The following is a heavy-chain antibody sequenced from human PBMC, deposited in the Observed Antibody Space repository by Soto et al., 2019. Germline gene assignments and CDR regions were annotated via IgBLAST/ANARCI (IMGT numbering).Heavy chain of an antibody. CDR3: AAGATTWNYYGMDV. V-gene: IGHV1-69*06. CDR1: GGTFSSYA. J-gene: IGHJ6*02. D-gene: IGHD5-12*01. Sequence: SVKVSCRASGGTFSSYAISWVRQAPGQGLEWMGGIIPIFGTANYAQKFQGRVTITADKSTSTAYMELSSLRSEDTAVYYCAAGATTWNYYGMDVWGQGTTVTVSS. CDR2: IIPIFGTA.